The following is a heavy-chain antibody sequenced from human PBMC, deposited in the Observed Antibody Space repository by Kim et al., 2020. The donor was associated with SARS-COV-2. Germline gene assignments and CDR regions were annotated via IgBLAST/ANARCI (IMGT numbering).Heavy chain of an antibody. D-gene: IGHD3-22*01. V-gene: IGHV3-9*01. Sequence: GGSLRLSCAASGFTFGDYAMHWVRQAPGKGLEWVSGISWNSGSIGYADSVKGRFTISRDNAKNSLYLQMNSLRAEDTALYYCAKEGGGDSSGYSYDGHLLSGSADFDYWGQGTLVTVSS. CDR1: GFTFGDYA. J-gene: IGHJ4*02. CDR3: AKEGGGDSSGYSYDGHLLSGSADFDY. CDR2: ISWNSGSI.